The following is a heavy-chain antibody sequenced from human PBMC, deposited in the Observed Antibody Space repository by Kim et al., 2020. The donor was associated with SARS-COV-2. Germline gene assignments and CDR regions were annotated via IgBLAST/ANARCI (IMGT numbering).Heavy chain of an antibody. V-gene: IGHV3-23*01. CDR2: ISGSANRT. CDR1: GFTFSSYA. J-gene: IGHJ4*01. D-gene: IGHD1-1*01. CDR3: AKRTVSTTGGANFDY. Sequence: VGSLRLSCAASGFTFSSYAMSWLRQAPGKGLEWVSEISGSANRTYYADSVKGRFTISRDNSKNTLYLQVNSLRAEDTAVYYCAKRTVSTTGGANFDYWG.